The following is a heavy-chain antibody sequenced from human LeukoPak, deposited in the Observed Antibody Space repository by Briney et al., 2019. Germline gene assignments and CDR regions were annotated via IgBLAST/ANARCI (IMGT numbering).Heavy chain of an antibody. CDR1: GLIFVEYV. CDR3: ARDIATRAEFLQH. Sequence: GGSLRLSCAGSGLIFVEYVMHWVRKAPGKGLEWVSLISRDGSITTYADSVKGRFTISRDNNKNSLYLQMNSLRTEDTALYYCARDIATRAEFLQHWGQGALVTVSS. J-gene: IGHJ1*01. D-gene: IGHD1-26*01. V-gene: IGHV3-43*01. CDR2: ISRDGSIT.